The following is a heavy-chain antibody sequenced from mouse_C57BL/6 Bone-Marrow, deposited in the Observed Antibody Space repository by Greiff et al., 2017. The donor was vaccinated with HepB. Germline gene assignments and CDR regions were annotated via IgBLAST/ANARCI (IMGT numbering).Heavy chain of an antibody. D-gene: IGHD1-1*01. CDR2: ISGGGGNT. V-gene: IGHV5-9*01. Sequence: EVQLVESGGGLVKPGGSLKLSCAASGFTFSSYTMSWVRQTPEKRLEWVATISGGGGNTYYPDSVKGRFTISRDNAKNTLYLQMSSLRSEDTALYYCARHTATVVADWYFDVWGTGTTVTVSS. CDR1: GFTFSSYT. CDR3: ARHTATVVADWYFDV. J-gene: IGHJ1*03.